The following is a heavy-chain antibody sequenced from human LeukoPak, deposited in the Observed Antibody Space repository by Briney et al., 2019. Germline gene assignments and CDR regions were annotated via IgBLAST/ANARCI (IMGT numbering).Heavy chain of an antibody. Sequence: SETLSLTCAVYGGSFSGYYWSWIRQSPGKGLEWIGEINHSGSTNYNPSLKSRVTISVDTSKNQFSLKLSSVTAADTAVYYCARGLVYYDSSGYYARGRDFDYWGQGTLVTVSS. J-gene: IGHJ4*02. V-gene: IGHV4-34*01. CDR3: ARGLVYYDSSGYYARGRDFDY. D-gene: IGHD3-22*01. CDR1: GGSFSGYY. CDR2: INHSGST.